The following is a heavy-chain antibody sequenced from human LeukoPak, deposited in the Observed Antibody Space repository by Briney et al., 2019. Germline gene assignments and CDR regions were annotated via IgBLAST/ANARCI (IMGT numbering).Heavy chain of an antibody. J-gene: IGHJ4*02. CDR3: ARASEVMPFDY. Sequence: GRSLRLSCAASGFTFSSYGMHWISPAPGKGLEWVAVIWYDGSNKYYADSVKGRFTISRDNSKNTLYLQMNSLRAEDTAVYYCARASEVMPFDYWGQGTLVTVSS. CDR1: GFTFSSYG. V-gene: IGHV3-33*01. D-gene: IGHD3-16*01. CDR2: IWYDGSNK.